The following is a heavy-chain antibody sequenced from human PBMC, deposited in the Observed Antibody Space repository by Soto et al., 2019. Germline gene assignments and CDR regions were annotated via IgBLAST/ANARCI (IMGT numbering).Heavy chain of an antibody. V-gene: IGHV3-21*01. D-gene: IGHD5-12*01. CDR3: ARESGYDSYYYGMCV. CDR2: ISSSSSYI. J-gene: IGHJ6*02. CDR1: GFTFSSYS. Sequence: EVQLVESGGGLVKPGGSLRLSCAASGFTFSSYSMNWVRQAPGKGLEWVSSISSSSSYIYYADSVKGRFTISRDHAKNPLYLQMNSLRAEDTAVYYCARESGYDSYYYGMCVWGQGTTVTVSS.